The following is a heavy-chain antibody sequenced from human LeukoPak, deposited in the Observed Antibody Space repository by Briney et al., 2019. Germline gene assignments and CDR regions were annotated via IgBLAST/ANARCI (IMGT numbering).Heavy chain of an antibody. D-gene: IGHD2-2*01. V-gene: IGHV4-34*01. CDR3: ARGLPIVVVPAAIDGMDV. Sequence: SETLSLTCAVYGGSFSGYYWSWIRQPPGEGLEWIREINHSGSTNYNPSLKSRVTISVDTSKNQFSLKLSSVTAADTAVYYCARGLPIVVVPAAIDGMDVWGQGTTVTVSS. CDR1: GGSFSGYY. J-gene: IGHJ6*02. CDR2: INHSGST.